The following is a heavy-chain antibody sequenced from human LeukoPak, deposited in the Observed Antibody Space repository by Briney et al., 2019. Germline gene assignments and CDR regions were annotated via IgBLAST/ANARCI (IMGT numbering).Heavy chain of an antibody. V-gene: IGHV3-48*02. CDR1: GFIFSDYG. J-gene: IGHJ4*02. CDR2: IGHDSRTI. D-gene: IGHD3-22*01. CDR3: ARDSSGYSISDY. Sequence: GGSLRLSCAASGFIFSDYGMTWVRQAPGKGLEWVSYIGHDSRTIYYADSVKGRFTISRDNAKNSLYLQMNSLRDEDTAVYYCARDSSGYSISDYWGQGTLVTVSS.